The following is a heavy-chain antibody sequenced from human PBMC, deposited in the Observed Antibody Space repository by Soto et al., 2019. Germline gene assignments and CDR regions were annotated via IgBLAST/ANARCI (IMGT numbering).Heavy chain of an antibody. CDR3: AKDQEYRYYDFWSGYYHFDY. CDR1: GFTFSSYA. V-gene: IGHV3-23*01. CDR2: ISGSGGST. J-gene: IGHJ4*02. Sequence: GGSLRLSCAASGFTFSSYAMSWVRQAPGKGLEWVSAISGSGGSTYYADSVKGRFTISRDNSKNTLYLQMNSLRAEDMAVYYFAKDQEYRYYDFWSGYYHFDYWGQGTLVTVSS. D-gene: IGHD3-3*01.